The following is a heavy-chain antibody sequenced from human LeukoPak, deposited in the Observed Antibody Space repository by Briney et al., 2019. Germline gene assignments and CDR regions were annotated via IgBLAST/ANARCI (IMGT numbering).Heavy chain of an antibody. CDR3: ARAATVTLYYFDY. Sequence: PGRSLRLSCAASGFTFSMYWMSWVRQAPGKGLEWVANIKHDGSEKFYVDSVKGRFIISRDNAKNSLFLQLNSLRDEDTAVYYCARAATVTLYYFDYWGQGTLVTVSS. CDR2: IKHDGSEK. V-gene: IGHV3-7*02. CDR1: GFTFSMYW. D-gene: IGHD4-17*01. J-gene: IGHJ4*02.